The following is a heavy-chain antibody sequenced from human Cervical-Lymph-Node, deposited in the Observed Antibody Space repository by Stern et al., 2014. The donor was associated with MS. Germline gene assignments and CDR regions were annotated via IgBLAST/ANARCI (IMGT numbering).Heavy chain of an antibody. V-gene: IGHV1-18*01. CDR1: GYTFTSYG. Sequence: DQMVESGAEVKKPGASVKVSCKASGYTFTSYGISWVRQAPGQGLEWMGWIRAYNGNTNYALKLQGRVTMTTDTSTSTAYMELRSLRSDDPAVHYCATPLRRPPHYYYYGMDVWGQGTTVTVSS. CDR2: IRAYNGNT. CDR3: ATPLRRPPHYYYYGMDV. D-gene: IGHD4-17*01. J-gene: IGHJ6*02.